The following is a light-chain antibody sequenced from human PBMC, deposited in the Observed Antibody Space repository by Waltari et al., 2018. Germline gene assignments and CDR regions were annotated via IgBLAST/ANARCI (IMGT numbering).Light chain of an antibody. CDR3: QQYYSYLT. CDR2: AAS. J-gene: IGKJ2*01. V-gene: IGKV1-8*01. CDR1: QGISRY. Sequence: AIRITQSPSSLSASTGDRVTITCRASQGISRYLAWYQQKPGKAPNLLIYAASTLQSGVQSRFSGSGSGTDFTRTISCLQSRDFATYDCQQYYSYLTFGQGTKLEIK.